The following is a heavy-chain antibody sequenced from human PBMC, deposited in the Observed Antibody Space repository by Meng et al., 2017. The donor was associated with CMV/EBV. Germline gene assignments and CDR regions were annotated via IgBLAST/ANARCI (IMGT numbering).Heavy chain of an antibody. CDR3: ARTPQIAAAGGQYAFDI. D-gene: IGHD6-13*01. CDR1: GGTFSSYA. J-gene: IGHJ3*02. CDR2: IIPIFGTA. Sequence: SVKFSCKASGGTFSSYAISWVRQAPGQGLEWMGGIIPIFGTANYAQKFQGRVTITTDESTSTAYMELSSLRSEDTAVYYCARTPQIAAAGGQYAFDIWGQGTMVTVSS. V-gene: IGHV1-69*05.